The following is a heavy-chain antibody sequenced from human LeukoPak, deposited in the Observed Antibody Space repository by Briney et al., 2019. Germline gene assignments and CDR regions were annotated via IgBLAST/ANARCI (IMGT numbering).Heavy chain of an antibody. CDR1: GGSISSHY. CDR3: ATGGIAVAAHDAFDI. D-gene: IGHD6-19*01. Sequence: SETLSLTCTVSGGSISSHYWSWIRQPAGKGLEWIGRIYTSGSTNYNPSLKSRVTMSVDTSKNQFSLKLSSVTAADTAVYYCATGGIAVAAHDAFDIWGQGAMVTVSS. J-gene: IGHJ3*02. V-gene: IGHV4-4*07. CDR2: IYTSGST.